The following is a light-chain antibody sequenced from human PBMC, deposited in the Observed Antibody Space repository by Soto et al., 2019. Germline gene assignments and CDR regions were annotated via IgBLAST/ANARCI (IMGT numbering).Light chain of an antibody. V-gene: IGKV1-9*01. CDR3: QQLLSYPIT. CDR1: QGISSY. CDR2: AAS. J-gene: IGKJ5*01. Sequence: DIQLTQSPSFLSASVVDRVTITCLASQGISSYLAWYQQKPGKGPKLLIYAASTLQSGVPLRFSGSGSGTSFTLTISSLQPEDFATYYCQQLLSYPITFGQGTRLEIK.